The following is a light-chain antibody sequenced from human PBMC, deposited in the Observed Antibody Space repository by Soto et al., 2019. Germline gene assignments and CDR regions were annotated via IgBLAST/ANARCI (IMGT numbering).Light chain of an antibody. J-gene: IGKJ4*01. CDR2: DAS. CDR3: QQYGSSPSG. V-gene: IGKV3-20*01. CDR1: QSVSSNY. Sequence: EIVLTQSPGTLSLSPGDSATLSCRASQSVSSNYLAWYKQRPGQAPSLLIYDASSRATGIPDRFSGSGSGTDFTLTISRLEPEDFAVYYCQQYGSSPSGFGGGTKVEIK.